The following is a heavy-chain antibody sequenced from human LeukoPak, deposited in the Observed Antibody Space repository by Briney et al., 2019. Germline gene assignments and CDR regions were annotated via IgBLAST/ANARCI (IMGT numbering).Heavy chain of an antibody. V-gene: IGHV4-34*01. CDR3: ARGFTLVVAATPRFGY. CDR2: INHSGST. J-gene: IGHJ4*02. Sequence: TSETLSLTCAVYGGSFSGYYWSWIRQPPGKGLEWIGEINHSGSTNYNPSLKSRVTISVDTSKNQFSLKLSSVTAADTAVYYCARGFTLVVAATPRFGYWGQGTLVTVSS. CDR1: GGSFSGYY. D-gene: IGHD2-15*01.